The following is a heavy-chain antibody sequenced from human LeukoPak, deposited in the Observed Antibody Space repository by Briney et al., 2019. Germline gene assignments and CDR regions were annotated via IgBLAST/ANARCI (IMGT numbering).Heavy chain of an antibody. CDR3: ASGYRYGGSAYYYYGMDV. V-gene: IGHV1-69*04. Sequence: SVKVSCKASGGTFSSYAISWVRQAPGQGLEWMGRIIPIFGIANYAQKFQGRVTITADKSTSTAYMELSSLRSEDTAVYYCASGYRYGGSAYYYYGMDVWGQGTTVTVSS. J-gene: IGHJ6*02. D-gene: IGHD5-18*01. CDR2: IIPIFGIA. CDR1: GGTFSSYA.